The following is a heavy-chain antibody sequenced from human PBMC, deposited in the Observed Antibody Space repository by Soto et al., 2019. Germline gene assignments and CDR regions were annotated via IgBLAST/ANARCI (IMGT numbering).Heavy chain of an antibody. CDR1: EYTVSSNSVA. V-gene: IGHV6-1*01. J-gene: IGHJ6*01. D-gene: IGHD3-10*01. CDR2: TYYRLRWYS. CDR3: ARSDGDSDYYYYGMEI. Sequence: SQILSLTCVGSEYTVSSNSVAWKWATQSPSRGVEWWGRTYYRLRWYSDYAVSVRSRIDINADTSKNQVSLKRNSVRPEDTAVCYCARSDGDSDYYYYGMEIWGQGTTVKVSS.